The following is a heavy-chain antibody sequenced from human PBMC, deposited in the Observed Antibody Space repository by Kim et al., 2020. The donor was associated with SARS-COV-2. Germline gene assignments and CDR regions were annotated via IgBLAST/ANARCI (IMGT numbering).Heavy chain of an antibody. V-gene: IGHV4-34*01. Sequence: SETLSLTCAVYGGSFSGYYWSWIRQPPGKGLEWIGEINHSGSTNYNPSLKSRVTISVDTSKNQFSLKLSSVTAADTAVYYCARGPRLGGNRRGWNLGYWGQGTLVTVSS. CDR1: GGSFSGYY. CDR2: INHSGST. CDR3: ARGPRLGGNRRGWNLGY. D-gene: IGHD2-15*01. J-gene: IGHJ4*02.